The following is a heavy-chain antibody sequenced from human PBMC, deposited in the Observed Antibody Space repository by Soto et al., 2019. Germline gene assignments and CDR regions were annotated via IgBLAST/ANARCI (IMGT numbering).Heavy chain of an antibody. D-gene: IGHD6-13*01. CDR1: GFTVSSNY. J-gene: IGHJ3*02. CDR2: IYSGGST. CDR3: ARGRVAAVLAFDI. Sequence: EVQLVESGGGLIQPGGSLRLSCAASGFTVSSNYMSWVRQAPGKGLEWVSVIYSGGSTYYADSVKGRFTISRDNSKNTLYLQMNSLRAGDTAVYYCARGRVAAVLAFDIWGQGTMVTVSS. V-gene: IGHV3-53*01.